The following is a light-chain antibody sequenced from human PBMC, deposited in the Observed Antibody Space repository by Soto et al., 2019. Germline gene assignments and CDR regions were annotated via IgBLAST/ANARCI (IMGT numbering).Light chain of an antibody. V-gene: IGKV3-15*01. CDR2: GTS. J-gene: IGKJ1*01. CDR1: QSVNSK. Sequence: EIVLTQSPGTLSFSPGERASLSCMASQSVNSKLAWYQQKAGQAPRLLIYGTSTRATGIPARFSGSGSGTDFTLTISSLQFEDFAVYYCQQYNNWPRTFGQGTKVDNK. CDR3: QQYNNWPRT.